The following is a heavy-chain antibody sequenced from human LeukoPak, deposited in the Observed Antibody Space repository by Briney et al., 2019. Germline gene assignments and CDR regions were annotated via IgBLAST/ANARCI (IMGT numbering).Heavy chain of an antibody. CDR2: ISAYNGNT. V-gene: IGHV1-18*01. J-gene: IGHJ4*02. Sequence: GASVKVSCKASGYTFTSYGISWVRQAPGQGLEWMGWISAYNGNTNYAQKLQGRVTMTTDTSTSTAYMELRSLRSDDTAVYYCARDRGTMVRGVIIFYSDYWGQGTLVTVSS. CDR1: GYTFTSYG. CDR3: ARDRGTMVRGVIIFYSDY. D-gene: IGHD3-10*01.